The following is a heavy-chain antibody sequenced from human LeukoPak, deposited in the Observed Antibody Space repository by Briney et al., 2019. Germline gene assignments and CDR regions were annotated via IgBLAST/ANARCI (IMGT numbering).Heavy chain of an antibody. D-gene: IGHD3-9*01. V-gene: IGHV4-30-4*01. CDR3: ARELTYYDILTGYSPTAWFDP. CDR1: GGSISSGDYY. CDR2: IYYSGST. J-gene: IGHJ5*02. Sequence: PSQTLSLTCTVSGGSISSGDYYWSWIRQPPGKGLGWIGYIYYSGSTYYNPSLKSRVAISVDTSKNQFSLKLSSVTAADTAVYYCARELTYYDILTGYSPTAWFDPRGQGTLVTVSS.